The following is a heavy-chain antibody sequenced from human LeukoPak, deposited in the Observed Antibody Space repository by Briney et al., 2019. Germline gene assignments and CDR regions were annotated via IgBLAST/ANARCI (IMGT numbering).Heavy chain of an antibody. CDR3: ARDTFLGALGHDY. Sequence: SETLSLTCTVSGGSISSSSYYWGWIRQPPGKGLEWIGSIYYSGSTYYNPSLKSRVTISVDTSKNQFSLKLSSVTAADTAVYYCARDTFLGALGHDYWGQGTLVTVSS. CDR2: IYYSGST. D-gene: IGHD3-16*01. J-gene: IGHJ4*02. CDR1: GGSISSSSYY. V-gene: IGHV4-39*02.